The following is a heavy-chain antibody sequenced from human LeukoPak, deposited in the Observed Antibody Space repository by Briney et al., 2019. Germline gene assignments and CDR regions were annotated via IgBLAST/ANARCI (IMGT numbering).Heavy chain of an antibody. J-gene: IGHJ4*02. CDR2: IWFDGSNK. D-gene: IGHD2-15*01. Sequence: GGSLRLSCAASGFTFSNYDMHWVRQAPGKGGEWVAVIWFDGSNKFYADSVKGRFTISRDNSKNTLYLQMNSLRAEDTAVYYCAKDVRQDLLHLDYWGQGILVTVSS. CDR3: AKDVRQDLLHLDY. CDR1: GFTFSNYD. V-gene: IGHV3-33*06.